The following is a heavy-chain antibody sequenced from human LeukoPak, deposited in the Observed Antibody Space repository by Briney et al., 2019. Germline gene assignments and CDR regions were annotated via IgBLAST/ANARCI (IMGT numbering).Heavy chain of an antibody. Sequence: SETLSLTCTVSGGSISSYYWNWIRQPPGKGLEWIGYIYYSGSTNYNPSLKSRVTISVDTSKNQFSLKLSSVTAADTAVYYCARRIAVTGHFDYWGQGTLVTVSS. V-gene: IGHV4-59*01. CDR1: GGSISSYY. CDR2: IYYSGST. D-gene: IGHD6-19*01. J-gene: IGHJ4*02. CDR3: ARRIAVTGHFDY.